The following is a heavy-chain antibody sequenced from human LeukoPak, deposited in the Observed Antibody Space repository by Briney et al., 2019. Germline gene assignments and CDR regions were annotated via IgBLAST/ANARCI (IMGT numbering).Heavy chain of an antibody. CDR2: INWNSDSI. Sequence: GGSLRLSCAVSGFTFDDYAMHWVRQVPGKGLEWVSGINWNSDSIGYADPVKGRFTTSRDNAKNSLYLQMSSLRAEDAAFYYCAINGGGDSGYGNFDYWGQGTLVTVSS. CDR1: GFTFDDYA. V-gene: IGHV3-9*01. J-gene: IGHJ4*02. D-gene: IGHD5-12*01. CDR3: AINGGGDSGYGNFDY.